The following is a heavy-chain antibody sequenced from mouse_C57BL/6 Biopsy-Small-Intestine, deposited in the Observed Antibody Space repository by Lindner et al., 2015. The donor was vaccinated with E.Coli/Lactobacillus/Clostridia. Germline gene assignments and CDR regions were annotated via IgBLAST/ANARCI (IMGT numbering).Heavy chain of an antibody. J-gene: IGHJ2*01. Sequence: VQLQESGGGLVKPGGSLKLSCAASGFTFSDYGMHWVRQAPEKGLEWVAYISSGSSTIYYADTVKGRFTISRDKAKNTLFLQMTSLRSEDTAMYYCASRASDGYYFDYWGQGTTLTVSS. CDR3: ASRASDGYYFDY. V-gene: IGHV5-17*01. CDR1: GFTFSDYG. D-gene: IGHD2-3*01. CDR2: ISSGSSTI.